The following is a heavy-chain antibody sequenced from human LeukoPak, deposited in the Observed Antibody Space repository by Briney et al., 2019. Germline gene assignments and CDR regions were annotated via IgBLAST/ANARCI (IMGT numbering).Heavy chain of an antibody. CDR1: GFTFSSYW. CDR2: IKQDGSEK. D-gene: IGHD3-16*02. V-gene: IGHV3-7*03. J-gene: IGHJ4*02. Sequence: PGGSLRLSCAASGFTFSSYWMSWVRQAPGKGLEWVANIKQDGSEKYYVDSVKGRFTISRDNAKNSLYLQMNSLRAEDTAVYYCARVWNDYVWGSYRYNHVGYFDYWGQGTLVTVSS. CDR3: ARVWNDYVWGSYRYNHVGYFDY.